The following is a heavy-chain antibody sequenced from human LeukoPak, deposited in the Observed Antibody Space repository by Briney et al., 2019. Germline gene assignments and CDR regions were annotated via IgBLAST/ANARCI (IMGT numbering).Heavy chain of an antibody. CDR1: GFTFRIYG. Sequence: PGGSLRLSCAASGFTFRIYGMHWVRQAPGKGLEWVAVISYDGSNKYFADSVKGRFTISRDNSKNTLYLQMNSLRAEDTAVYYCVRGDYGDYTLFDYWGQGTLVTVSS. CDR2: ISYDGSNK. V-gene: IGHV3-30*03. J-gene: IGHJ4*02. D-gene: IGHD4-17*01. CDR3: VRGDYGDYTLFDY.